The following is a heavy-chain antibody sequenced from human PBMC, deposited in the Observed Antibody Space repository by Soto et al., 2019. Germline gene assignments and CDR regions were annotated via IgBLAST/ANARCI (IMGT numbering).Heavy chain of an antibody. CDR3: ARIKLVEFFFINVDVYDMDV. D-gene: IGHD3-16*01. CDR1: GFTLSNYA. J-gene: IGHJ6*02. Sequence: EVQLVESGGGLVQPGGSLRLSCAASGFTLSNYAVNWDRQAPGKGLEWVSYISSDSRYIYYGDSVKGRFTISRDNARNSVYLQMNSLRDEDTAVYYCARIKLVEFFFINVDVYDMDVWGQGTPVTVSS. CDR2: ISSDSRYI. V-gene: IGHV3-48*02.